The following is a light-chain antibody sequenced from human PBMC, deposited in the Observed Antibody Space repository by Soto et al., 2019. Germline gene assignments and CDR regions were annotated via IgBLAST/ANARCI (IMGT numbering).Light chain of an antibody. CDR2: GAT. CDR1: QTVRDN. CDR3: QQYNNWPLT. V-gene: IGKV3D-15*01. Sequence: MLITQSPSTLSVSPGERATLSCRASQTVRDNLGWYQQKPGQPPRLLIYGATTRATGIPARFSGSGSGTEFTLTISSLQSEDFAVYYCQQYNNWPLTFGGGTKVDIK. J-gene: IGKJ4*01.